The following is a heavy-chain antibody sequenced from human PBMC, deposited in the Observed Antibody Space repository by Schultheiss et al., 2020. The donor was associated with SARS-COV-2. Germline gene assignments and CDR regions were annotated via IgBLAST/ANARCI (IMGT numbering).Heavy chain of an antibody. V-gene: IGHV4-30-2*01. CDR1: GGSISSGGYS. CDR2: IYHSGST. J-gene: IGHJ4*02. CDR3: ASSYDSSGHFDY. Sequence: SETLSLTCAVSGGSISSGGYSWSWIRQPPGKGLEWIGYIYHSGSTNYNPSLKSRVTISVDTSKNQFSLKLSSVTAADTALYYCASSYDSSGHFDYWGQGTLVTVSS. D-gene: IGHD3-22*01.